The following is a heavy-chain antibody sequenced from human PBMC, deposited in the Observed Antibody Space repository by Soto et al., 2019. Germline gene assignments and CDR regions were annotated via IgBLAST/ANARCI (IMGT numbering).Heavy chain of an antibody. CDR3: ARMTVDDYFDY. CDR2: IYYSGST. V-gene: IGHV4-59*01. D-gene: IGHD2-21*02. Sequence: QVQLQESGPGLVKPSETLSLTCTVSGGSISSYYWSWIRQPPGKGLEWIGYIYYSGSTNYNPSLKGRVTISVDPSKKQFSLKLSSVTAADTAVYYCARMTVDDYFDYWGQGTLVTVSS. CDR1: GGSISSYY. J-gene: IGHJ4*02.